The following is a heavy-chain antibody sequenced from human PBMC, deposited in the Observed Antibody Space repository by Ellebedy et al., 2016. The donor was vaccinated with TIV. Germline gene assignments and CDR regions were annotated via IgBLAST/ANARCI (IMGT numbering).Heavy chain of an antibody. CDR2: IKQDGSQK. D-gene: IGHD1-26*01. CDR3: ARAVGGVGST. V-gene: IGHV3-7*01. Sequence: GGSLRLXXAASGFTFSTYWISWVRQAPGKGLEWVANIKQDGSQKYYVDSVKGRFTISRDNAKNSVYLQMNSLRAEDTAVYYCARAVGGVGSTWGQGTLVTVSS. J-gene: IGHJ4*02. CDR1: GFTFSTYW.